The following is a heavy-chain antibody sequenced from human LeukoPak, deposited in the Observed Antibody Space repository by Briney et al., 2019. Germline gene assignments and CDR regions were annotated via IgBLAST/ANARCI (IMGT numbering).Heavy chain of an antibody. CDR1: GGSISSYY. V-gene: IGHV4-59*08. CDR3: VRRVAATWLDY. CDR2: IHYSGST. J-gene: IGHJ4*02. Sequence: SETLSLTCTVSGGSISSYYWSWIRQPPGKGLEWIGYIHYSGSTNFNPSLKSRVSMSVDTSKRQFSLKLSSVIAADTVVYYCVRRVAATWLDYWGQGTLVTVSS. D-gene: IGHD2-15*01.